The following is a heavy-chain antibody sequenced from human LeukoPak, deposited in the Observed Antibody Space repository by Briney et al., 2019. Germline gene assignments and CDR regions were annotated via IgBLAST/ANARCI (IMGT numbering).Heavy chain of an antibody. CDR2: ISSSSSYT. CDR3: ARDEGELLGHQSWFDP. V-gene: IGHV3-11*05. CDR1: GFTFSDYY. D-gene: IGHD3-10*01. J-gene: IGHJ5*02. Sequence: GGSLRLSCAASGFTFSDYYMSWIRQAPGKGLEWVSYISSSSSYTNYADSVKGRFTVSRDNAKNSLYLQMNSLRAEDTAVYYCARDEGELLGHQSWFDPWGQGTLVTVPS.